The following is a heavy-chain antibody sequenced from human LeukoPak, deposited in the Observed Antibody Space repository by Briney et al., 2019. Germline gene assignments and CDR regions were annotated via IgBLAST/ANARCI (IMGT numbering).Heavy chain of an antibody. D-gene: IGHD6-6*01. CDR2: IRYDGSNK. CDR1: GFTFSSYG. V-gene: IGHV3-30*02. J-gene: IGHJ4*02. Sequence: GGSLRLSCAASGFTFSSYGMHWVRQAPGKGLEWVAFIRYDGSNKYYADSVKGRFTISRDNSKNTLYLQMNSLRAEDTAVYYCAKSEYSSSSYFDYWGQGTLVTVSS. CDR3: AKSEYSSSSYFDY.